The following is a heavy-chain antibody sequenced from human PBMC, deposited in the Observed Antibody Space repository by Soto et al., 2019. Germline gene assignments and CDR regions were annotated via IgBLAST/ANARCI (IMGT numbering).Heavy chain of an antibody. CDR1: YG. D-gene: IGHD1-7*01. CDR2: IYPGDSDT. J-gene: IGHJ6*02. Sequence: YGVGRLFKKNGKGLEWMGIIYPGDSDTRYSPSFQGQVTISADKSISTAYLQWSSLKASDTAMYYCARRSGGTVDYGMDVWGQGTTVTV. V-gene: IGHV5-51*01. CDR3: ARRSGGTVDYGMDV.